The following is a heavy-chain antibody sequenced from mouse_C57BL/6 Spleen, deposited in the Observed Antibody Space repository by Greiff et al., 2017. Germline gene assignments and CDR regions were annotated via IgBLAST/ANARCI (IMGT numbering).Heavy chain of an antibody. V-gene: IGHV5-17*01. CDR1: GFTFSDYG. CDR3: AKDGNFAWFAY. D-gene: IGHD2-1*01. Sequence: DVKLVESGGGLVKPGGSLKLSCAASGFTFSDYGMHWVRQAPEKGLEWVAYISSGSSTIYYADTVKGRFTISRDNAKNTLFLQMTSLRSEDTAMYYCAKDGNFAWFAYWGQGTLVTVSA. J-gene: IGHJ3*01. CDR2: ISSGSSTI.